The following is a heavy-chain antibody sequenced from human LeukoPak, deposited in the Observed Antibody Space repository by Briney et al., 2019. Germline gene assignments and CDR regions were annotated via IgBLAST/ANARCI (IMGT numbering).Heavy chain of an antibody. Sequence: SVKVSCKASGYTFTGYYMHWVRQAPGQGLEWMGWINPNSGGTNYAQKFQGKVTMTRDTSISTAYMELSRLRSDDTAMYYCAKAGLGYSSSWDYYYYMDVWGKGTTVTVSS. CDR2: INPNSGGT. CDR1: GYTFTGYY. J-gene: IGHJ6*03. D-gene: IGHD6-13*01. V-gene: IGHV1-2*02. CDR3: AKAGLGYSSSWDYYYYMDV.